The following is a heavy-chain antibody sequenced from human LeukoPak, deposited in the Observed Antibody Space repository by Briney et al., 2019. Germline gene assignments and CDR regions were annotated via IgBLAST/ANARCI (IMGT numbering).Heavy chain of an antibody. CDR3: ARDGDYGDYGMDV. CDR2: INPNSGGT. CDR1: GYTFTGYY. V-gene: IGHV1-2*02. Sequence: ASVKVSCKASGYTFTGYYMHWVRQAPGQGLEWMGWINPNSGGTNYAQKFQGRVTMTGDTSISTAYMELSRLRSDDTAVYYCARDGDYGDYGMDVWGQGTTVTVSS. J-gene: IGHJ6*02. D-gene: IGHD4-17*01.